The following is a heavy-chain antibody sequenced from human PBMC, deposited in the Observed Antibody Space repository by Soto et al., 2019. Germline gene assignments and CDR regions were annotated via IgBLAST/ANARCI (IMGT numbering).Heavy chain of an antibody. CDR3: AKDMEVAGSYGMDV. CDR1: GFTFDDYA. D-gene: IGHD6-19*01. J-gene: IGHJ6*02. V-gene: IGHV3-9*01. Sequence: PGGSLRLSCAASGFTFDDYAMHWVRQALGKGLEWVSGISWNSGSIGYADSVKGRFTIARDNAKNSLYLQMNSLRAEDTALYYCAKDMEVAGSYGMDVWGQGTTVTVSS. CDR2: ISWNSGSI.